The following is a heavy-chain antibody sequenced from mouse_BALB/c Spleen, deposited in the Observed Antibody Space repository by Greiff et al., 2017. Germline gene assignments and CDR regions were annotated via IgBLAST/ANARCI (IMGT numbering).Heavy chain of an antibody. CDR1: GFDFSRYW. Sequence: EVKLLESGGGLVQPGGSLKLSCAASGFDFSRYWMSWVRQAPGKGLEWIGEINPDSSTINYTPSLKDKFIISRDNAKNTLYLQMSKVRSEDTALYYCARPLTGTVYAMDYWGQGTSVTVSS. D-gene: IGHD4-1*01. V-gene: IGHV4-1*02. J-gene: IGHJ4*01. CDR3: ARPLTGTVYAMDY. CDR2: INPDSSTI.